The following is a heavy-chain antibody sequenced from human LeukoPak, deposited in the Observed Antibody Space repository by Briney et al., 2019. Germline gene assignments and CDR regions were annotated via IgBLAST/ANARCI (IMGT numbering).Heavy chain of an antibody. CDR3: ARVRRGIFGVVAYDY. Sequence: ASVKVSCKASGGTFSSYAINWVRQAPGQGLEWMGGIIPIFGTANYPQKFQSRVTIIADESTTTVYMELSSLRSEDTAVYYCARVRRGIFGVVAYDYWGQGTLVTVSS. CDR1: GGTFSSYA. D-gene: IGHD3-3*01. CDR2: IIPIFGTA. V-gene: IGHV1-69*13. J-gene: IGHJ4*02.